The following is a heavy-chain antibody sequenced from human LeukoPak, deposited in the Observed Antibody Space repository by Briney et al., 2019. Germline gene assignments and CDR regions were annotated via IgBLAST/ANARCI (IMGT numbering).Heavy chain of an antibody. CDR2: INRSGGT. J-gene: IGHJ5*02. V-gene: IGHV4-34*01. Sequence: SETLSLTCAVYGGSFSGYYWTWIRQPPAKGLEWIGEINRSGGTNYNPSLKSRVTISVDTSKNQFSLKLNSVTAADTAIYYCARRKSATPNWFDPWGQGTLVTVSS. D-gene: IGHD1-14*01. CDR3: ARRKSATPNWFDP. CDR1: GGSFSGYY.